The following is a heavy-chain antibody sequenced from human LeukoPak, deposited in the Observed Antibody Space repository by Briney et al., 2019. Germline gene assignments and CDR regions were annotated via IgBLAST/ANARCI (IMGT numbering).Heavy chain of an antibody. Sequence: GGSLRLSCAASGFTLSGYWMSWVRQAPGKGLEWVAFIRYDGSNKYYADSVKGRFTISRDNSKNTLYLQMNSLRAEDTAVYYCANHNDDFWSGSGESFDYWGQGTLVTVSS. CDR2: IRYDGSNK. D-gene: IGHD3-3*01. CDR3: ANHNDDFWSGSGESFDY. CDR1: GFTLSGYW. J-gene: IGHJ4*02. V-gene: IGHV3-30*02.